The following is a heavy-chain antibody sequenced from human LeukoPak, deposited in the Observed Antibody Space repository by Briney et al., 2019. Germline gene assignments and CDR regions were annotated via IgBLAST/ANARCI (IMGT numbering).Heavy chain of an antibody. CDR3: ARSPVLRYFDWLLPPHDAFDI. CDR1: GGSFSGYY. Sequence: SSETLSLTCAVYGGSFSGYYWSWVRQPPGKGLEWIGEINHSGSTNYNPSLKSRVTISVDTSKNQFSLKLSSVTAADTAVYYCARSPVLRYFDWLLPPHDAFDIWGQGTMVTVSS. V-gene: IGHV4-34*01. D-gene: IGHD3-9*01. CDR2: INHSGST. J-gene: IGHJ3*02.